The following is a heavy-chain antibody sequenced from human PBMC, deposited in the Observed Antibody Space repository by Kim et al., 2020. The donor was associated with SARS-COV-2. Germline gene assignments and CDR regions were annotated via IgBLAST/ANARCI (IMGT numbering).Heavy chain of an antibody. D-gene: IGHD3-16*01. J-gene: IGHJ6*03. Sequence: AASVKGRFNISRDDSKNALDLQMNSLKTEDTAVYYCARGGKIYYYYYYRDVWGKGTTVTVSS. CDR3: ARGGKIYYYYYYRDV. V-gene: IGHV3-72*01.